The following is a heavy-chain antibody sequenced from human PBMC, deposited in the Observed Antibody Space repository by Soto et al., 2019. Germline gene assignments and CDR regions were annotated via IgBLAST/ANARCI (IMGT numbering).Heavy chain of an antibody. CDR2: ISGSGGST. CDR3: ANCEQWLVPFDY. V-gene: IGHV3-23*01. J-gene: IGHJ4*02. CDR1: GFTFSSYA. D-gene: IGHD6-19*01. Sequence: LRLSCAASGFTFSSYAMSWVRQAPGKGLEWVSAISGSGGSTYYADSVKGRFTISRDNSKNTLYLQMNSLRAEDTAVYYCANCEQWLVPFDYWGQGTLVTVSS.